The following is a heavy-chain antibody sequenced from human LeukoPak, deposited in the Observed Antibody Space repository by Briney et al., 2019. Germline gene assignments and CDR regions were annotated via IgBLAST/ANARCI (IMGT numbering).Heavy chain of an antibody. CDR1: GFSFSNYA. CDR3: ANAIGSPYYYYMDV. CDR2: ISGSGGST. Sequence: GGSLRLSCAASGFSFSNYAMNWVRQAPGKGLEWVSAISGSGGSTYYADSVKGRFTISRDNSKNTLYLQMNSLRAEDTAVYYCANAIGSPYYYYMDVWGKGTTVTISS. J-gene: IGHJ6*03. D-gene: IGHD2-15*01. V-gene: IGHV3-23*01.